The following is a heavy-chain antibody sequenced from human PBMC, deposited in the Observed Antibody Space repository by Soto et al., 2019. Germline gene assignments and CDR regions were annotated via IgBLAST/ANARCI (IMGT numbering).Heavy chain of an antibody. J-gene: IGHJ4*02. D-gene: IGHD6-19*01. CDR2: IYHSGST. CDR1: GGSISSTNC. CDR3: ARGQWLAFDY. Sequence: QVQLQESGPGLVKPSGTLSLTCAVSGGSISSTNCWSWVRQPPGKGLEGMVEIYHSGSTNSYPSLKSRVTMSVDKSKNQFYLILTSVTAADTAVYYCARGQWLAFDYWGQGTLVTVSS. V-gene: IGHV4-4*02.